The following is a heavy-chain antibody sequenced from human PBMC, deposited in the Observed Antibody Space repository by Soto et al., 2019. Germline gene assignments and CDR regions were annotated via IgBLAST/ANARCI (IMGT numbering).Heavy chain of an antibody. D-gene: IGHD3-10*01. V-gene: IGHV4-59*13. J-gene: IGHJ4*02. Sequence: SETLSLTCSVSGDSINSFYWSWIRQSPGKGLECIGYMYYNETIDYNPSLKSRVSISVDTSKNQLSLKLRSVTAADTAVYFCATVRPALLTFFFDSWGQGTLVTVSS. CDR2: MYYNETI. CDR1: GDSINSFY. CDR3: ATVRPALLTFFFDS.